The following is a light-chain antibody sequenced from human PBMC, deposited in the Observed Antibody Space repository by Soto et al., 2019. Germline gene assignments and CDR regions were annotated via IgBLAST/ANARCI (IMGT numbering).Light chain of an antibody. CDR3: QQRSKWPLWT. Sequence: EIVLTQSPATLSLSPGERATLSCRASQSVSSYLAWYQQKPGQAPRLLIYDASNRATGIPARFSGSGSETDFTLTISSLEPEDFAVYYCQQRSKWPLWTFGQGTKVEIK. CDR1: QSVSSY. CDR2: DAS. V-gene: IGKV3-11*01. J-gene: IGKJ1*01.